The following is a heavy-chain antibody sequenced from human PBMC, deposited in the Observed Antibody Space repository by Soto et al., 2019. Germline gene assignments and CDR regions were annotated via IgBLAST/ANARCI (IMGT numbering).Heavy chain of an antibody. V-gene: IGHV1-18*04. CDR2: ISAYNGNT. Sequence: QVQLVQSGAEVKKPGASVKVSCKASGYTFTSYGISWVRQAPGQGLEWMGGISAYNGNTNYAQKLQGRVTMTTDTSTSTAYMELRSLRSDDTAVYYCARDLYYYDSSGYWTNVWGQGTLVTVSS. CDR3: ARDLYYYDSSGYWTNV. D-gene: IGHD3-22*01. J-gene: IGHJ4*02. CDR1: GYTFTSYG.